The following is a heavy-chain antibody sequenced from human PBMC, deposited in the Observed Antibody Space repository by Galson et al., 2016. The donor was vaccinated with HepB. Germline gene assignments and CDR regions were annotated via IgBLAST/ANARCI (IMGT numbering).Heavy chain of an antibody. CDR1: GYSISNGYY. J-gene: IGHJ6*02. D-gene: IGHD2-2*02. Sequence: SETLSLTCSVSGYSISNGYYWGWIRQPPGKGLEFIGSIYFTGNTYDNPSLKSRVSMSIDTSKNHFSLKLSSVTAADTAVYYCASPFCTSSSCYSDYYGLDIWGQGTTVSVSS. CDR2: IYFTGNT. V-gene: IGHV4-38-2*02. CDR3: ASPFCTSSSCYSDYYGLDI.